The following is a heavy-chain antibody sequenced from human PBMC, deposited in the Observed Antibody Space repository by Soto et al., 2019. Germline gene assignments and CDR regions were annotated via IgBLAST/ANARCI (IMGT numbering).Heavy chain of an antibody. CDR1: GYTFTSYY. J-gene: IGHJ4*02. Sequence: SVKVSCKASGYTFTSYYMHWVRQAPGQGLEWMGGIIPIFGTANYAQKFQGRVTITADESTSTAYMELSSLRSEDTAVYYCARTYYDFWSGYSDFDYWGQGTLVTVSS. D-gene: IGHD3-3*01. CDR2: IIPIFGTA. CDR3: ARTYYDFWSGYSDFDY. V-gene: IGHV1-69*13.